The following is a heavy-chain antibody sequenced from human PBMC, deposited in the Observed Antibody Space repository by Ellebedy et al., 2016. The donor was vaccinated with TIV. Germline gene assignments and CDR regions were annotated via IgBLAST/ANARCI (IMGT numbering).Heavy chain of an antibody. V-gene: IGHV4-34*01. CDR1: GGSFSDYD. J-gene: IGHJ4*02. D-gene: IGHD1-26*01. CDR2: VSHSWGS. CDR3: ARGLVWGATTPFDS. Sequence: MPSETLSLTCAVSGGSFSDYDWSWIRQPPGKGLEWIGEVSHSWGSNYNPSLKSRVTISVDTSRTQFSLRLTSVTAADTSMYYCARGLVWGATTPFDSWGQGTLVTVSS.